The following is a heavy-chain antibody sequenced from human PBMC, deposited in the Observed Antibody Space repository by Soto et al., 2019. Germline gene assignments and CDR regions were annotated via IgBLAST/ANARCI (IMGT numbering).Heavy chain of an antibody. CDR3: ARERGYCSSPSCPYYYYGMDV. D-gene: IGHD2-2*01. J-gene: IGHJ6*02. V-gene: IGHV3-30-3*01. CDR1: GFTFSSYA. CDR2: ISYDGSNK. Sequence: QVQLVESGGGVVQPGRSLRLSCAASGFTFSSYAMHWVRQAPGKGLEWVAVISYDGSNKYYADSVKGRFTISRDNSKNTLYLQMNSLRAEDTAVYYCARERGYCSSPSCPYYYYGMDVWGQGTTVTVSS.